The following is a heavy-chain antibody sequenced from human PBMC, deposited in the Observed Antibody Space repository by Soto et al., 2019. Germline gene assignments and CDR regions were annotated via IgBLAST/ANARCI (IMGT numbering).Heavy chain of an antibody. J-gene: IGHJ4*02. V-gene: IGHV4-34*01. CDR1: GGSFSGYY. CDR3: ARGFAIFGVVISLDD. CDR2: INHSGST. Sequence: SETLSLTCAVYGGSFSGYYWSWIRQPPGKGLEWIGEINHSGSTNYNPSLKSRVTISVDTSKNQFSLKLSSVTAADTAVYYCARGFAIFGVVISLDDWGQGTLVTVSS. D-gene: IGHD3-3*01.